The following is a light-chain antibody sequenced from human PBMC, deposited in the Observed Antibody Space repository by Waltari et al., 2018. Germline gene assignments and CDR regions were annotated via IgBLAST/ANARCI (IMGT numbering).Light chain of an antibody. Sequence: QSALTQPRSVSGSPGQSVTISCSGTSSDSGNYNFVSWYQQHPGNAPKLLIYDVVKRPSGVPDRFSGSKSGNTASLTISGLQTEDEGDYYCCSYAGSYTFVFGGGTQLTVL. CDR3: CSYAGSYTFV. J-gene: IGLJ7*01. V-gene: IGLV2-11*01. CDR2: DVV. CDR1: SSDSGNYNF.